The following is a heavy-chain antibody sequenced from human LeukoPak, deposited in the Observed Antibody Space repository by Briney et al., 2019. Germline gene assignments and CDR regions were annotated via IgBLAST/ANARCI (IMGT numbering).Heavy chain of an antibody. V-gene: IGHV4-30-4*08. CDR3: ARGGLRYFDWFPRHNWFDP. CDR1: GYSISSDDYY. Sequence: SETLSLTCAVSGYSISSDDYYWNWIRQPPGKGLEWIGYIYYSGSTYSNPSLKSRVTISVDTSKNQFSLKLSSVTAAGTAVYYCARGGLRYFDWFPRHNWFDPWGQGTLVTVSS. D-gene: IGHD3-9*01. CDR2: IYYSGST. J-gene: IGHJ5*02.